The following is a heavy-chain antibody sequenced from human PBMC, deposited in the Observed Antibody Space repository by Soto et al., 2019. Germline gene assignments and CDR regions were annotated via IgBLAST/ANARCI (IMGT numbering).Heavy chain of an antibody. CDR3: AIVLFDLQSPQYIDY. CDR1: GFTLSTYP. J-gene: IGHJ4*02. D-gene: IGHD3-9*01. V-gene: IGHV3-23*01. CDR2: ISGSGIST. Sequence: GGALRLSWAASGFTLSTYPMSWVRQAPWKGLEWVSGISGSGISTYYTDSVKGRFTISRDNSKNTVFLQMNSLRDEDTAVYYCAIVLFDLQSPQYIDYSGQAPLVTVSS.